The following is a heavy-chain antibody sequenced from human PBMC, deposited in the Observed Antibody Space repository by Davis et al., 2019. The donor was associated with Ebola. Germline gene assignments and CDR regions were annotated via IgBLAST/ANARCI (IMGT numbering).Heavy chain of an antibody. D-gene: IGHD3-16*01. Sequence: GESLKISCAASGFTFSSYWMHWVRQAPGKGLVWVSRINSDGSSTSYADSVKGRFTISRDDSKTTVYLQLNSLKTEDTATYYCATSGIWGHDYWGQGTLVTVSS. CDR3: ATSGIWGHDY. CDR2: INSDGSST. J-gene: IGHJ4*02. CDR1: GFTFSSYW. V-gene: IGHV3-74*01.